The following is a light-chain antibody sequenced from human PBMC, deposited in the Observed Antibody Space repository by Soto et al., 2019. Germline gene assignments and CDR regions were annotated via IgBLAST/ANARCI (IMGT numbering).Light chain of an antibody. CDR2: DVD. Sequence: NFMLTQPHSVSESPGKTVTMSCTRSSGSIASNYVQWFQLRPGSAPVTVISDVDQRPSGVPGRFSGSIDRSSNSAFLTISGLKTEDEADYFCESFDNNTWVFGGGTKVTVL. V-gene: IGLV6-57*03. J-gene: IGLJ3*02. CDR3: ESFDNNTWV. CDR1: SGSIASNY.